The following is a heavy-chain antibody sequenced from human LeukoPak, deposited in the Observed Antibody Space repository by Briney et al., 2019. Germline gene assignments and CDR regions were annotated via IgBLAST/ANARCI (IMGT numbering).Heavy chain of an antibody. CDR2: INPNSGGT. CDR3: ARGHDNTGYNYFDY. V-gene: IGHV1-2*02. D-gene: IGHD3-9*01. J-gene: IGHJ4*02. CDR1: GYTFTDYY. Sequence: GASVKVSCKASGYTFTDYYIHWVRQAPGQGLERMGWINPNSGGTNYAQKFQGRVTMTSDTSIATTYMDLSSLISDDTAVYYCARGHDNTGYNYFDYWGQGTLVTVSS.